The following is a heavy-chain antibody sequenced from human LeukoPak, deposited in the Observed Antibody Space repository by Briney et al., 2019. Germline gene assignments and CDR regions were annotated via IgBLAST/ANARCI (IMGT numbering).Heavy chain of an antibody. Sequence: PSETLSLTCTVSGGSISSYYWSWIRQPAGKGLEWIGRIYTSGSTNYNPSLKSRVTISVDTSKNQFSLKLTSVTAADTAVYYCARAYGYCSGNSCYLPRWGQGTLVTVSS. J-gene: IGHJ4*02. CDR1: GGSISSYY. D-gene: IGHD2-15*01. CDR2: IYTSGST. V-gene: IGHV4-4*07. CDR3: ARAYGYCSGNSCYLPR.